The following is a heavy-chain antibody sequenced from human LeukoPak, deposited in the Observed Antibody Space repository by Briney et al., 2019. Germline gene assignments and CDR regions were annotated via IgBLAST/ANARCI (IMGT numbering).Heavy chain of an antibody. CDR2: IYTSGST. V-gene: IGHV4-4*09. J-gene: IGHJ4*02. Sequence: SETLSLTCTVSGGSISSYYWSWIRQPPGKGLEWIGYIYTSGSTNYNPSLKSRVTISVDTSKNQFSLKLSSVTAADTAVYYCARERYYDSSGYDYWGQGTLVTVSS. CDR3: ARERYYDSSGYDY. D-gene: IGHD3-22*01. CDR1: GGSISSYY.